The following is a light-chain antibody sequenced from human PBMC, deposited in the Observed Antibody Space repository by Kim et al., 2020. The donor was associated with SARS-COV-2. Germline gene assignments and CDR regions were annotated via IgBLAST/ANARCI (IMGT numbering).Light chain of an antibody. Sequence: IQLTQSPSSFSASVGDRVTITCRASQDINTWLGWYQQKPGKAPKLLIYGASNLQSGVPSRFSGSGSGTDFTLTISRLQPDDCATYYCQQANSFPPWTFGQGTKVDIK. V-gene: IGKV1-12*01. CDR3: QQANSFPPWT. J-gene: IGKJ1*01. CDR1: QDINTW. CDR2: GAS.